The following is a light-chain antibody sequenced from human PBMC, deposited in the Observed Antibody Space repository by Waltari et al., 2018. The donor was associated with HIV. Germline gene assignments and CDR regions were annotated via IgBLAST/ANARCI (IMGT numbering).Light chain of an antibody. CDR1: NIGSKS. CDR2: DDT. CDR3: QVWDSGSGHPV. V-gene: IGLV3-21*02. J-gene: IGLJ3*02. Sequence: SYVLTQPPSVSVAPGQTARISCGGTNIGSKSVHWYQQKPGQAPVLVVYDDTDRPSGIPERFSGSNSGNTATLTVSRVETGDEADYYCQVWDSGSGHPVFGGGTNLTV.